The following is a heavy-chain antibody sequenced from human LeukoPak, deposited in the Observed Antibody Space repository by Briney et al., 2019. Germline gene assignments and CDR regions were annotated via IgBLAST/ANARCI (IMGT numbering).Heavy chain of an antibody. CDR3: AKDRGRACSGGSRYRGRPNRPDY. D-gene: IGHD2-15*01. Sequence: GGALRLSCAASGFTFSSYGMHWVREAPGKGVERGAVISYDGSNKYYADSVKGRFTISRDNSKNTLYLQMNSLRAEDTAVYYCAKDRGRACSGGSRYRGRPNRPDYWGQGTLVTVSS. J-gene: IGHJ4*02. CDR2: ISYDGSNK. CDR1: GFTFSSYG. V-gene: IGHV3-30*18.